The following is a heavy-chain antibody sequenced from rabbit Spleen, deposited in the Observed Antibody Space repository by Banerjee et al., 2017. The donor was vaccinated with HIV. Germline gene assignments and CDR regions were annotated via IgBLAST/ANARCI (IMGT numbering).Heavy chain of an antibody. V-gene: IGHV1S40*01. D-gene: IGHD2-1*01. CDR2: IYAGSSGST. CDR1: GFSFSTSYW. J-gene: IGHJ4*01. Sequence: SLEESGGDLVKPGASLRLTCIASGFSFSTSYWICWVRQAPGKGLEWIACIYAGSSGSTYYASWAKGRFTISKTSSTTVTLQVTSLTAADTATYFCARGSATMTMVITGYYFNLWGPGTLVTVS. CDR3: ARGSATMTMVITGYYFNL.